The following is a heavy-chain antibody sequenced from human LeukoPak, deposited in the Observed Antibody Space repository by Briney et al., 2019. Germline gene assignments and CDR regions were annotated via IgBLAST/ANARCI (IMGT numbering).Heavy chain of an antibody. CDR1: GFTFSSYG. D-gene: IGHD3-10*01. CDR3: ARHSLEPRGFLYHIDY. V-gene: IGHV3-23*01. Sequence: GGSLRLSCAASGFTFSSYGMSWVRQAPGKGLEWVSGISDSGGSTYYADSVKGRFTISRDSSKNTLYLQMNGLRAEDTAVYYCARHSLEPRGFLYHIDYWGLGTLVTVSS. J-gene: IGHJ4*02. CDR2: ISDSGGST.